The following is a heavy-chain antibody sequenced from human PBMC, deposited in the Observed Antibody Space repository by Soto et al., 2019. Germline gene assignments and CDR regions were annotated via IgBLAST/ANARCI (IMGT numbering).Heavy chain of an antibody. V-gene: IGHV3-23*01. J-gene: IGHJ4*02. D-gene: IGHD5-12*01. CDR2: ISGSGGST. CDR3: AKDRYDWGDFDY. CDR1: GFTFSSYA. Sequence: EVQLLESGGGLVQPGGSLRLSCAASGFTFSSYAMSWVRQAPGKGLEWVSAISGSGGSTYYAASVKGRFTISRDNSKNTLYLQMNSLRAEDTAVYYCAKDRYDWGDFDYWGQGTLVTVSS.